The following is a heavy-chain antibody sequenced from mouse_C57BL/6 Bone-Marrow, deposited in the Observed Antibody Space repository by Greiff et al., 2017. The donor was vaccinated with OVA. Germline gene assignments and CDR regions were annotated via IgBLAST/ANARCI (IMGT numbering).Heavy chain of an antibody. CDR2: IFPGSGST. V-gene: IGHV1-75*01. Sequence: VQLQQSGPELVKPGASVKISCKASGYAFSRSWMNWVKQRPGQGLEWIGWIFPGSGSTYYNEKFKGKATLTVDKSSSTAYMLLSSLTSEDSAVYFCARPHDYWGQGTTLTVSS. CDR3: ARPHDY. CDR1: GYAFSRSW. J-gene: IGHJ2*01.